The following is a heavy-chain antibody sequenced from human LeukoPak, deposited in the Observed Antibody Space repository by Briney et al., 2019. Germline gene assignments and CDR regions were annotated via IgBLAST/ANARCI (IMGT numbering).Heavy chain of an antibody. CDR3: ATDHNWFDP. J-gene: IGHJ5*02. Sequence: GGSLRLSCAASGFTFNTADMSWLRQTPGKGLEWVGRLKSRSQGGTADYAAPVKGRFTISRDDSKNTLYLQMNSLKIEDTGVYYCATDHNWFDPWGQGTLVTVSS. CDR1: GFTFNTAD. V-gene: IGHV3-15*01. CDR2: LKSRSQGGTA.